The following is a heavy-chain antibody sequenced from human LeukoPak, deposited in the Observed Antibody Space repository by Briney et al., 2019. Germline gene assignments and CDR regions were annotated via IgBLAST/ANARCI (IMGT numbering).Heavy chain of an antibody. Sequence: KPSETLSLTCAVYGGSFSGYYWSWIRQPPGKGLEWIGEINHSGSTNYNPSLKSRVTISVDTSKNQFSLKLSSVTAADTAVYYCARRDRRSGIGSRGGYYYYMDVWGKGTTVTISS. CDR3: ARRDRRSGIGSRGGYYYYMDV. CDR1: GGSFSGYY. J-gene: IGHJ6*03. V-gene: IGHV4-34*01. CDR2: INHSGST. D-gene: IGHD3-10*01.